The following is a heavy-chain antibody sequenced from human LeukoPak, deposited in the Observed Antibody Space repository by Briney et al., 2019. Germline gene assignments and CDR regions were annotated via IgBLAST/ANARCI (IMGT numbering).Heavy chain of an antibody. V-gene: IGHV5-51*03. Sequence: GESLKIFCKGSGYSFTSYWIGWVRQMPGKGLEWMGIIYPGDSDTRYSPSFQGQVTISADKSISTAYLQWSSLKASDTAMYYCARLYRDYYDSSGYYPLDYWGQGTLVTVSS. J-gene: IGHJ4*02. CDR2: IYPGDSDT. D-gene: IGHD3-22*01. CDR3: ARLYRDYYDSSGYYPLDY. CDR1: GYSFTSYW.